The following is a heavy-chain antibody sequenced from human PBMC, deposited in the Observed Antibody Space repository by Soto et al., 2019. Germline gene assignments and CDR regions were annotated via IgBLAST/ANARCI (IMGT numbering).Heavy chain of an antibody. D-gene: IGHD6-13*01. J-gene: IGHJ6*02. V-gene: IGHV1-69*13. CDR2: IIPIFGTA. CDR1: GGTFSSYA. CDR3: ARAPLMTAAAGTQTYYYYGMDV. Sequence: SVKVSCKASGGTFSSYAISWVRQAPGQGLEWMGGIIPIFGTANYAQKFQGRVTITADESTSTAYMELSSLRSEDTAVYYCARAPLMTAAAGTQTYYYYGMDVWGQGTTVTVSS.